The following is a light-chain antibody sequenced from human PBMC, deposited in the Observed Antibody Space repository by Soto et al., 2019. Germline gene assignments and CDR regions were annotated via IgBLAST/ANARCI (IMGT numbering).Light chain of an antibody. Sequence: QSVLTQSPSASGSPGQSVTISCTGTSSDVGNYKYVSWNQPHPGKAPKLMIYEVSKRPSGVPDRVSSSKSGNTASLTVSGLQVEDEADYYCSSYAGSNLWVFGGGTKLTVL. CDR1: SSDVGNYKY. J-gene: IGLJ3*02. V-gene: IGLV2-8*01. CDR3: SSYAGSNLWV. CDR2: EVS.